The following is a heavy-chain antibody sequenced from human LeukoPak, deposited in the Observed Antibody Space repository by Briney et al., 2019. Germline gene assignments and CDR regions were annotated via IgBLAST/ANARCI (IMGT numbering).Heavy chain of an antibody. Sequence: PGGSLRLSCAASGFTFSSYWMSWVRQAPGKGLEWVANIKQDGSEKYYVDSVKGRFTISRDNAKNSLYLQMNSLRAEDTAVYYCARGPRAIFGVVIPYYYGMDVWGQGTTVTVSS. CDR1: GFTFSSYW. V-gene: IGHV3-7*04. CDR2: IKQDGSEK. D-gene: IGHD3-3*01. J-gene: IGHJ6*02. CDR3: ARGPRAIFGVVIPYYYGMDV.